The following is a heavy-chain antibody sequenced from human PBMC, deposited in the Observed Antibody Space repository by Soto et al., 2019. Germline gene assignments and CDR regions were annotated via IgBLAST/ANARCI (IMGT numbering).Heavy chain of an antibody. J-gene: IGHJ4*02. CDR1: GGSVSSNSAA. CDR3: ERDSYYDSSGFDY. CDR2: TYYRSKWYN. D-gene: IGHD3-22*01. V-gene: IGHV6-1*01. Sequence: SQTLSLTCAISGGSVSSNSAAWNWIRQSPSRGLEWLGRTYYRSKWYNDYAVSVKSRITINPDTSKNQLPLKLNSVTHEDTAVYYCERDSYYDSSGFDYWGQGNLVTVS.